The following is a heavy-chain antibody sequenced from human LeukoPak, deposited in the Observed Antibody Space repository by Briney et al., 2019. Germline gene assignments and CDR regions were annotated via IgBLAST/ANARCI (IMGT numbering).Heavy chain of an antibody. CDR1: GDIVSSNSAA. CDR3: AREGDGYYYYYYGMDV. V-gene: IGHV6-1*01. J-gene: IGHJ6*02. D-gene: IGHD5-24*01. Sequence: SQTLSLTCALSGDIVSSNSAAWNWSRQAQSRGLEWLERTYYRSKLYNDYAVSVKSRITINPDTSKNQFSLQLNSVTPEDTAVYYCAREGDGYYYYYYGMDVWGQGTTVTVSS. CDR2: TYYRSKLYN.